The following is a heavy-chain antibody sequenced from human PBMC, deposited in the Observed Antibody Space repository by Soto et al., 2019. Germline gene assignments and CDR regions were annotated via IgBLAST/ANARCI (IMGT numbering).Heavy chain of an antibody. V-gene: IGHV1-69*06. J-gene: IGHJ4*02. Sequence: SVKVSCKASGGTFSSYAISWVRQAPGQGLEWMGGIIPIFGTANYAQKFQGRVTITADKSTSTAYMELSSLRSEDTAVYYCAATRYSYGYYFDYWGQGTLVTVSS. CDR1: GGTFSSYA. CDR2: IIPIFGTA. D-gene: IGHD5-18*01. CDR3: AATRYSYGYYFDY.